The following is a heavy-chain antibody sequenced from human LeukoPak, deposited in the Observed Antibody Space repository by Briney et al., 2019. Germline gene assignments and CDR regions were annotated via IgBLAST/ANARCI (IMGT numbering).Heavy chain of an antibody. CDR2: MKEDGSDE. V-gene: IGHV3-7*03. J-gene: IGHJ1*01. D-gene: IGHD3-16*01. CDR1: GFSFSDST. Sequence: GGALRLSCVASGFSFSDSTMSWVRQAAGKGLEWVAKMKEDGSDENYVDSVKGRFTISRDNARNSLHLQMKSLRADDTAVYFCARGGAGGGYFPTWGQGILVIVSS. CDR3: ARGGAGGGYFPT.